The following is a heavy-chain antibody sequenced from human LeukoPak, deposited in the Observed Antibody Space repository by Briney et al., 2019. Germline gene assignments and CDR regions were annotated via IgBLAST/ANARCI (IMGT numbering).Heavy chain of an antibody. V-gene: IGHV3-48*01. CDR2: ISSSSTI. Sequence: GGSLRLSCAASGFTFSSYSMNWVRQAPGKGLEWVSYISSSSTIYYADSVKGRFTISRDNAKNSLYLQMNSLRAEDTAVYYCASAIVVVPAAIRDAFDIWGQGTMVTVSS. CDR1: GFTFSSYS. CDR3: ASAIVVVPAAIRDAFDI. J-gene: IGHJ3*02. D-gene: IGHD2-2*01.